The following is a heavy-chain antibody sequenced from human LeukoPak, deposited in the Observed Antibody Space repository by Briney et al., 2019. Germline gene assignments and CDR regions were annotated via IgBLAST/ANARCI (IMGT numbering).Heavy chain of an antibody. J-gene: IGHJ4*02. CDR3: AKADYDSSGYYYAY. V-gene: IGHV3-23*01. Sequence: GGSLRLSCAASGFTFSSYAMSWVRQAPGKGLEWVSAISGSGGSTYYADSVKGRFTIFRDNSKNTLYLQMNSLRAEDTAVYYCAKADYDSSGYYYAYWGQGTLVTVSS. CDR2: ISGSGGST. CDR1: GFTFSSYA. D-gene: IGHD3-22*01.